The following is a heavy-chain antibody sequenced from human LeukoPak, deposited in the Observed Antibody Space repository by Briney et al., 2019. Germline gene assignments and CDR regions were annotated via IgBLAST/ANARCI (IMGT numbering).Heavy chain of an antibody. J-gene: IGHJ3*02. CDR1: GVSFSSGSNY. CDR3: ARSDGYGLVGI. V-gene: IGHV4-39*07. Sequence: SETLSLTCSVSGVSFSSGSNYWGWIRQPPGKTLEWIVSIYSSGSSYYNSSLRRLVIIIDTAKNHFSLNLSSVTAADTAVYYCARSDGYGLVGIWGQGTMITVSS. D-gene: IGHD3-10*01. CDR2: IYSSGSS.